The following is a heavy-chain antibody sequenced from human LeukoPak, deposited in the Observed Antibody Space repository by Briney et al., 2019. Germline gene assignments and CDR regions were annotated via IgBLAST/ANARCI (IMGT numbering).Heavy chain of an antibody. J-gene: IGHJ4*02. CDR3: ARVYYDILTGYQYYFDY. Sequence: KTGGSLRLSCAASGFTFSSYSMNWVRQAPGKGLEWVSSISSSSSYIYYADSVKGRFTISRGNAKNSLYLQMNSLRAEDTAVYYCARVYYDILTGYQYYFDYWGQGTLVTVSS. CDR1: GFTFSSYS. V-gene: IGHV3-21*01. D-gene: IGHD3-9*01. CDR2: ISSSSSYI.